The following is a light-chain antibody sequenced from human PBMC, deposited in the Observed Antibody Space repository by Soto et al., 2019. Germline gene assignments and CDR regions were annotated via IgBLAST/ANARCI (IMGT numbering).Light chain of an antibody. CDR2: EVN. CDR1: SGDIGTYNL. J-gene: IGLJ2*01. CDR3: CSYAGGSSVV. V-gene: IGLV2-23*02. Sequence: QSALTQPASVSGSPGQSITVSCIGTSGDIGTYNLVSWYQQYPGKAPKLMIFEVNKRPSGVSNRFSASKSGNTASLTISGLQGEDEADYHCCSYAGGSSVVWGGGTKLTVL.